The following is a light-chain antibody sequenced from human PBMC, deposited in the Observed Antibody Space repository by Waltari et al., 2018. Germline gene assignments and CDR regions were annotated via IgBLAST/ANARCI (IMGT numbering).Light chain of an antibody. V-gene: IGKV3-20*01. CDR2: AAS. CDR1: QSVSSNY. Sequence: EVVLMQSPGTLSLSPGGRATLSCRATQSVSSNYLAWYQQKPGQAPRLLIYAASTRATGTPDRFSGSGSGTDFSLTISRLEPEDIGVYYCQQYGSSPTFGQGTKLEI. J-gene: IGKJ2*01. CDR3: QQYGSSPT.